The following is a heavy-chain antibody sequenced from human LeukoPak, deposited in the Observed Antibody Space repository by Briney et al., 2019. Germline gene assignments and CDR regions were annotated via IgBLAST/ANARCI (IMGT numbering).Heavy chain of an antibody. V-gene: IGHV7-4-1*02. J-gene: IGHJ4*02. CDR1: GYAFTRYA. CDR3: ARDSISGSYVHFDN. Sequence: GASVKASCKASGYAFTRYAMNWVRQAPGQGLEWRGWINTATGNPTYAPDFTGRFVFSLDPSVSTAYLQISSLKAEDTAVYYCARDSISGSYVHFDNWGQGTLVTVSS. D-gene: IGHD1-26*01. CDR2: INTATGNP.